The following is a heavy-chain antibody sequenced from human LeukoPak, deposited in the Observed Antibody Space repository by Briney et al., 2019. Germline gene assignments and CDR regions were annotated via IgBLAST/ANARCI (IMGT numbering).Heavy chain of an antibody. V-gene: IGHV1-2*02. CDR2: INPKSGDA. CDR1: GSTFSDYH. D-gene: IGHD3-16*01. CDR3: ARGEYSNGYPYRLDS. Sequence: WASVKVSCKASGSTFSDYHINWVRQASGQGPEWMGWINPKSGDAKYGQAFQGRVTMTRDTSISTAYMELNRLRFDGTAMYYCARGEYSNGYPYRLDSWGQGTLVTVSS. J-gene: IGHJ4*02.